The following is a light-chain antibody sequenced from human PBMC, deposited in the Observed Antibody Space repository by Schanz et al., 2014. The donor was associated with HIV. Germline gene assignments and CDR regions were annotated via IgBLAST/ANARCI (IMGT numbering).Light chain of an antibody. CDR2: DVG. CDR3: CSYAGTYTWV. Sequence: QSALTQPRSVSGSPGQSITISCTGTSSDIGAFNFVSWYQHQPGKAPKVIIYDVGKRPSGVPDRFSGSKSGNAASLTISGLQSDDEAYYHCCSYAGTYTWVFGGGTKLTVL. J-gene: IGLJ3*02. CDR1: SSDIGAFNF. V-gene: IGLV2-11*01.